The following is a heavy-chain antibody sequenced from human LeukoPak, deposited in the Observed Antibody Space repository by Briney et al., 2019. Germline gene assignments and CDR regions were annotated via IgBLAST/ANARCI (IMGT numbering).Heavy chain of an antibody. V-gene: IGHV1-8*01. Sequence: ASVKVSCKASGYTFTSYDINWVRQATGQGLEWMGWMNPNSGNTGYAQKFQGRVTMTRNTSISTAYMELSSLRSEDTAVYYRARVYTDYVWGSYRYYGMDVWGQGTTVTVSS. CDR2: MNPNSGNT. D-gene: IGHD3-16*02. J-gene: IGHJ6*02. CDR3: ARVYTDYVWGSYRYYGMDV. CDR1: GYTFTSYD.